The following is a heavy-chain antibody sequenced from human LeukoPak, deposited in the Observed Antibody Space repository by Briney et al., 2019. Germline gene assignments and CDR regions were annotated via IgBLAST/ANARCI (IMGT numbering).Heavy chain of an antibody. J-gene: IGHJ4*02. CDR3: AKDRRACSSSSCYYRFDY. Sequence: QPGGSLRLSCAASEFTFSSYAMSWVRQAPGKGLEWVSAISDSGGSTYYADSVKGRFTISRDNSKNTVYLQMNSLRAGDTAVYYCAKDRRACSSSSCYYRFDYWGQGTLVTVSS. CDR1: EFTFSSYA. V-gene: IGHV3-23*01. CDR2: ISDSGGST. D-gene: IGHD2-2*01.